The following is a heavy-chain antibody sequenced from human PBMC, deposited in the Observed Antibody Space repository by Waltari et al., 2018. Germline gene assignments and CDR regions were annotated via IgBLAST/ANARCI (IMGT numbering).Heavy chain of an antibody. CDR2: MNPNSGNT. D-gene: IGHD3-22*01. CDR1: GYTFTSYD. CDR3: ARPMYYYDSSGYYYEDAFDI. V-gene: IGHV1-8*01. Sequence: QVQLVQSGAEVKKPGASVKVSCKASGYTFTSYDINWVRQATGQGLEWMGWMNPNSGNTGYAQKFQGRVTMTRNTSISTAYMELSSLRSEDTAVYYCARPMYYYDSSGYYYEDAFDIWGQGTMVTVSS. J-gene: IGHJ3*02.